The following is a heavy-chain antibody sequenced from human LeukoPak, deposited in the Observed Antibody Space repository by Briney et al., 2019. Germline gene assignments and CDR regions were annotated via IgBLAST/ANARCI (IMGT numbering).Heavy chain of an antibody. J-gene: IGHJ4*02. V-gene: IGHV3-30*18. CDR1: GFTFSSYG. CDR3: AKDRWYSSSCPDY. Sequence: GRSLRLSCAASGFTFSSYGMHWVRQAPGKGLEWVAVISYDGSNKYYADSVKGRFTISRDNSKNTLYLQMNSLRAEDMAVYYCAKDRWYSSSCPDYWGQGTLVSVSS. D-gene: IGHD6-13*01. CDR2: ISYDGSNK.